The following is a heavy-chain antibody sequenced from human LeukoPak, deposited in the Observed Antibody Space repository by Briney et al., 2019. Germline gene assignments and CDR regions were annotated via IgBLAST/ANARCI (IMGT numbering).Heavy chain of an antibody. CDR3: ARDLNYYYMDV. CDR2: IIPVFGTT. CDR1: RETFSSYA. Sequence: SVKVSCKASRETFSSYAISWVRQAPGQGLEWMGGIIPVFGTTSYAQKSQDRITITAGKTTYTAFMELSSLGSEDTAVYYCARDLNYYYMDVWGKGTTVTVSS. V-gene: IGHV1-69*06. J-gene: IGHJ6*03.